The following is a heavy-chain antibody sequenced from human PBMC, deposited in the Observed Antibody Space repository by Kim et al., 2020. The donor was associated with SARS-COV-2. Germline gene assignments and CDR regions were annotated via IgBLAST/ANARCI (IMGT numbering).Heavy chain of an antibody. V-gene: IGHV3-30*18. CDR2: ISYDGSNK. D-gene: IGHD1-26*01. Sequence: GGSLRLSCVASGFTFNTYGMHWVRQAPGKGLEWVAVISYDGSNKYYADSVKGRFTISRDNSKNTLYLQMNSLRIEDTAVYYCAKSFSGSYVGYDYWGQGTLVTVSS. CDR1: GFTFNTYG. CDR3: AKSFSGSYVGYDY. J-gene: IGHJ4*02.